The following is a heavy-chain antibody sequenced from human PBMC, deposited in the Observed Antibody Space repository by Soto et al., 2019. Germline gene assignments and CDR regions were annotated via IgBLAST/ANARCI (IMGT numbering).Heavy chain of an antibody. CDR2: IWYDGSNK. CDR1: GFTFSSYG. V-gene: IGHV3-33*01. Sequence: QVQLVESGGGVVQPGRSLRLSCAASGFTFSSYGMHWVRQAPGKGLEWVAVIWYDGSNKYYADSVKGRFTISRDNSKNTLYLQMNSLRAEDTAVYYCARDRPFPPGRVNKRGSSMDVWGQGTTVTVSS. J-gene: IGHJ6*02. CDR3: ARDRPFPPGRVNKRGSSMDV. D-gene: IGHD3-10*01.